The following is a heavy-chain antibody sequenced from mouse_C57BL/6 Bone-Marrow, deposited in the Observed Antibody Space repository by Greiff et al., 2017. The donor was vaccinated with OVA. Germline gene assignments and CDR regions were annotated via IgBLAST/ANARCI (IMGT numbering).Heavy chain of an antibody. Sequence: EVQLVESEGGLVQPGSSMTLSCTASGFTFSDYYMAWVRQVPEKGLEWVANINYDGSSTYYLDSLKSRFIISRDNAKNILYLQMSSLKSEDTATYYCAREDGNSAWFAYWGQGTLVTVSA. D-gene: IGHD2-1*01. V-gene: IGHV5-16*01. J-gene: IGHJ3*01. CDR2: INYDGSST. CDR1: GFTFSDYY. CDR3: AREDGNSAWFAY.